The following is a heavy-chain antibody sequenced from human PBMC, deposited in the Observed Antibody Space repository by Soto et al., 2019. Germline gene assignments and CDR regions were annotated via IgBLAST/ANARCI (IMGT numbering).Heavy chain of an antibody. CDR2: INPNSGGT. CDR1: GYTFTGCY. CDR3: ARGGDYSNHIWFDP. Sequence: ASVKVSCKASGYTFTGCYMHWVRQAPGQGLEWMGWINPNSGGTNYAQKFQGWVTMTRDTSISTAYMELSRLRSDDTAVYYCARGGDYSNHIWFDPWGQGTLVTVSS. D-gene: IGHD4-4*01. J-gene: IGHJ5*02. V-gene: IGHV1-2*04.